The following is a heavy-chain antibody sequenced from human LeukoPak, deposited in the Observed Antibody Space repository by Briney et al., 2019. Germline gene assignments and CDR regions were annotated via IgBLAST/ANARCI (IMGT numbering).Heavy chain of an antibody. Sequence: SETLSLTCTVSGDSISSGAYYWNWIRQHPQKGLEWIGYIYHSGRTYYNPSLRSRVTISVDTSKNQFSLKLSSVTAADTAVYYCARGTGEEEMATIRYFDYWGQGTLVTVSS. CDR2: IYHSGRT. CDR3: ARGTGEEEMATIRYFDY. J-gene: IGHJ4*02. D-gene: IGHD5-24*01. CDR1: GDSISSGAYY. V-gene: IGHV4-31*03.